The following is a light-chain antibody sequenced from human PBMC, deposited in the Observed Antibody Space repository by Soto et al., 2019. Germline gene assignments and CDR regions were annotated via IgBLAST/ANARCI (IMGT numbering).Light chain of an antibody. CDR2: GAS. CDR1: QSVSSSY. J-gene: IGKJ2*01. Sequence: EIALTQSPGTLSLSPGERATLSFRASQSVSSSYLAWYQQRPGQAPRLLIYGASSRATGIPDRFSDSGSRIDLTLTISRPEPDDFAVYYCPEYGSSPPDTFGQGTKMEIK. CDR3: PEYGSSPPDT. V-gene: IGKV3-20*01.